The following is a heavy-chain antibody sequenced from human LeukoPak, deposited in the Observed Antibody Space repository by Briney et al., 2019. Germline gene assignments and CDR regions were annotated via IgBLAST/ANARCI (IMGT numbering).Heavy chain of an antibody. V-gene: IGHV3-7*03. CDR1: GFTFRNYW. D-gene: IGHD6-19*01. CDR3: AKGGYSSGWYVFDY. CDR2: IYQDGSEK. Sequence: PGGSLRLSCAASGFTFRNYWMSWVRQAPGKGLEWVANIYQDGSEKYYVDSLKGRFTISRDNAKNSLYLQMNSLRAEDTAVYYCAKGGYSSGWYVFDYWGQGTLVTVSS. J-gene: IGHJ4*02.